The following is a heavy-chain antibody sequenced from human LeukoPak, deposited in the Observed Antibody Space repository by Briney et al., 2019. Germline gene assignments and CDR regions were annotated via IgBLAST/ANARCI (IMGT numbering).Heavy chain of an antibody. J-gene: IGHJ4*02. D-gene: IGHD2-21*01. CDR2: IRYDGRNK. Sequence: GGSLRLSCAASGFTFSSYGMHWVRQAPGKGLEWVASIRYDGRNKYYAESVKGRFPISRDNSKNTLYLQMNSLRAEDTAVYYCAKPLIGGYSDDSTDFDYWGQGTLVTVSS. CDR3: AKPLIGGYSDDSTDFDY. V-gene: IGHV3-30*02. CDR1: GFTFSSYG.